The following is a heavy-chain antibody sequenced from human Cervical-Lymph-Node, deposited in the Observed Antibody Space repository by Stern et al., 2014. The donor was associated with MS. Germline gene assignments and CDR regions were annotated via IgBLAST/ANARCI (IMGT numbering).Heavy chain of an antibody. D-gene: IGHD3-9*01. CDR2: INKSETT. CDR3: ARLLTGYDY. CDR1: GGSFSGYY. V-gene: IGHV4-34*01. J-gene: IGHJ4*02. Sequence: QVQLQQWGAGLLKPSETLSLTCAVYGGSFSGYYWSWIRQPPGKGLEWIGKINKSETTNYTPSLKRRVTISVNTAKTQFPLKLSSVTAADTAVYYCARLLTGYDYWGQGTLVTVSS.